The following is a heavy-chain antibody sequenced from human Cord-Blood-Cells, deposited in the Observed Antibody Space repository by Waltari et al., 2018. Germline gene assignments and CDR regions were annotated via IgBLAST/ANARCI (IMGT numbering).Heavy chain of an antibody. D-gene: IGHD3-3*01. Sequence: QVQLVQSGADVTKPGSSVKVSYKASGGTFTSYALSWVRQAPGQGLEWMGGIIPIFGTANYAQKFQGRVTITADEPTSTAYMELSSLRSEDTAVYYCARDPHYDFWSGYYDYWGQGTLVTVSS. CDR2: IIPIFGTA. V-gene: IGHV1-69*01. CDR3: ARDPHYDFWSGYYDY. J-gene: IGHJ4*02. CDR1: GGTFTSYA.